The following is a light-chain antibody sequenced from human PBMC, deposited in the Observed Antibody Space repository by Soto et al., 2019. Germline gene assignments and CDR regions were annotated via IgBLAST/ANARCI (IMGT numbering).Light chain of an antibody. CDR2: LGY. V-gene: IGKV2-28*01. CDR3: MQTLESRT. J-gene: IGKJ1*01. CDR1: RSLLKANGYTY. Sequence: IVMTQSPLSLTVTPGEPASISCRSSRSLLKANGYTYFHWFLQKPGQSPQLLIYLGYNRAPGVPDRFSGAGSGTDFTLEIRRVEAEDVGVYYCMQTLESRTFGQGTKVEIK.